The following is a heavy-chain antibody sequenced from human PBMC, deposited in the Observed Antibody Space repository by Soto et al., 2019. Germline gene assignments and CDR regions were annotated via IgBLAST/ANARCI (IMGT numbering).Heavy chain of an antibody. Sequence: EVPLLESGGGLVQPGGSLRLSCAASGFTFSSYAMRWVRQAPGKGLGWVSAISGSGDSTYYADSVKGRFTTSRDNSKNTLYSQMNSLRAEDTAVYYCSRRGSGSYYDYWGQGTLVTVSS. CDR3: SRRGSGSYYDY. J-gene: IGHJ4*02. D-gene: IGHD1-26*01. CDR2: ISGSGDST. CDR1: GFTFSSYA. V-gene: IGHV3-23*01.